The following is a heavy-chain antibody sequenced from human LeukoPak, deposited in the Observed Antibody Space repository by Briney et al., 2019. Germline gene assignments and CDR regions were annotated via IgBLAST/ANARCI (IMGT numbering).Heavy chain of an antibody. CDR1: GYTFTSYY. V-gene: IGHV1-2*04. CDR3: ARGRGYSSSWYDN. Sequence: ASVKVSCKASGYTFTSYYIHWVRQAPGQGLEWMGWINPKSGGTNYAQKFQGWVSMTRDTSITTAYMELSSLGSDDTAVYYCARGRGYSSSWYDNWGQGTLVTVSS. D-gene: IGHD5-12*01. CDR2: INPKSGGT. J-gene: IGHJ5*02.